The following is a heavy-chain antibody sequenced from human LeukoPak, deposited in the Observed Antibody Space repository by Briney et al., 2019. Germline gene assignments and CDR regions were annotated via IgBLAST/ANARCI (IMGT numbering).Heavy chain of an antibody. CDR2: IRQDGSQK. J-gene: IGHJ4*02. CDR1: GFTFTDHW. V-gene: IGHV3-7*02. D-gene: IGHD6-19*01. Sequence: GGSLKLSCAASGFTFTDHWMSWVRQAPGKGLEWVAHIRQDGSQKFYLDSVKGRFTISRDNAKKSVFLLMNSLRAEDTGVYYCASSGWQIHLDYWGQGTLVTVSS. CDR3: ASSGWQIHLDY.